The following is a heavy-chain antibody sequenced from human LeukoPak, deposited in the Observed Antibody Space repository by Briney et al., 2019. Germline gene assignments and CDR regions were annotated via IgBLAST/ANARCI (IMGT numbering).Heavy chain of an antibody. CDR3: ARCAGDSFDY. V-gene: IGHV1-2*02. Sequence: ASVKVSCKASGYTFTGYYMHWVRQAPGQGLEWMGWINPNSGGTNYAQKFQGRVTMTRDTSISTAYMELSSLRSEDMAVYYCARCAGDSFDYWGQGTLVTVSS. D-gene: IGHD2-21*02. CDR2: INPNSGGT. J-gene: IGHJ4*02. CDR1: GYTFTGYY.